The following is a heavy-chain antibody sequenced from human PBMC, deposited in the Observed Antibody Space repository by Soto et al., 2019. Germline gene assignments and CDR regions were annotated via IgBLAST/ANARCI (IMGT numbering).Heavy chain of an antibody. CDR3: AREVWGSSQEFDN. D-gene: IGHD3-16*01. V-gene: IGHV1-2*02. Sequence: QVQLVQSGAEVQKPGASVKVFCKASGFNFAGYFLHWVRQAPGQGLEWMGWINPNSGATKDAQKFQGRVTMTWDTSTQTAYMELVRLTFDDMAVYLGAREVWGSSQEFDNWGQGTLVTVSS. CDR1: GFNFAGYF. J-gene: IGHJ4*02. CDR2: INPNSGAT.